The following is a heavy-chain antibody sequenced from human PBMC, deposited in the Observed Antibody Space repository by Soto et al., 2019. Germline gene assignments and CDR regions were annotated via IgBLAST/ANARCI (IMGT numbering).Heavy chain of an antibody. D-gene: IGHD2-15*01. CDR1: GFTFSNYA. Sequence: ESGGGVVPPGRSLRLSCTASGFTFSNYAMHWVRQAPGKGLEWVAVMSYDGSNEYYADSVKGRFTISRDNSKNTLYLQMNSLRVEDTAVFYCARDWAAYCSAATCYSYFDYWGQGTLVTVSS. CDR2: MSYDGSNE. V-gene: IGHV3-30-3*01. CDR3: ARDWAAYCSAATCYSYFDY. J-gene: IGHJ4*02.